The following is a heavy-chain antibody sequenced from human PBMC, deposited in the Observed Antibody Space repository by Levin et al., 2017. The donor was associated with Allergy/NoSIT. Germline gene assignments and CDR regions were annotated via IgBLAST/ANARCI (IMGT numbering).Heavy chain of an antibody. V-gene: IGHV3-23*01. J-gene: IGHJ5*02. CDR2: IRASGANT. CDR1: GFTFSTYA. D-gene: IGHD6-19*01. CDR3: ARDSSGWYNSWFDP. Sequence: GESLKISCAASGFTFSTYAMSWVRQAPGKGLEWVSAIRASGANTYYADSVKGRFTISRDNSRNTLYLQMNSLRAEDTALYYCARDSSGWYNSWFDPWGQGTLVTVSS.